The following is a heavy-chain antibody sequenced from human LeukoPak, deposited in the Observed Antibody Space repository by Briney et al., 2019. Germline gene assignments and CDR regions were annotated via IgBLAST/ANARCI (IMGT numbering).Heavy chain of an antibody. D-gene: IGHD5-12*01. CDR3: ARACGYSGYDLYYYGMDV. Sequence: ASVKVSCKASGGTFSSYAISWVRQAPGQGLEWMGRIIPILGIANYAQKFQGRVTITADKSTSTAYMELSSLRSEDTAVYYCARACGYSGYDLYYYGMDVWGQGTTVTVSS. J-gene: IGHJ6*02. CDR1: GGTFSSYA. CDR2: IIPILGIA. V-gene: IGHV1-69*04.